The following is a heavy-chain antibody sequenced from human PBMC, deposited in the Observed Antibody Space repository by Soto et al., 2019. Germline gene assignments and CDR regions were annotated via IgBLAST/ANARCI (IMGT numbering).Heavy chain of an antibody. CDR1: GFTFSSYA. CDR2: ISGSGGRT. J-gene: IGHJ4*02. CDR3: AKLEWLSLGFFDH. Sequence: GGSLRLSCAASGFTFSSYAMSWVRQAPGKGLEWVSAISGSGGRTYYADSVKGRFTISRDNSKNTLYLQMSSLRADDTAVYYCAKLEWLSLGFFDHWGQGTLVTVSS. D-gene: IGHD3-3*01. V-gene: IGHV3-23*01.